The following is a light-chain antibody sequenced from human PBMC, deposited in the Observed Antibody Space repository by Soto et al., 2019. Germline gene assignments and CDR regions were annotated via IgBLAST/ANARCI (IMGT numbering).Light chain of an antibody. CDR3: QQYGNSPWT. CDR1: QSVSSNY. J-gene: IGKJ1*01. V-gene: IGKV3-20*01. CDR2: GVS. Sequence: EIVLAQSPGTLSLSPGERATLSCRASQSVSSNYLAWYQQKPGQAPRLLIYGVSSRATVIPDRFSVSGSGTDFTLAISRLEPEDFAVYYCQQYGNSPWTFGQGTKVDIK.